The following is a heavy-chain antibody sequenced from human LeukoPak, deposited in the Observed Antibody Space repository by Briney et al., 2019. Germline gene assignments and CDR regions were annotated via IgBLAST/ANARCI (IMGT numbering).Heavy chain of an antibody. CDR1: GFTFSSYS. J-gene: IGHJ4*02. D-gene: IGHD3-22*01. Sequence: SGGSLRLSCAASGFTFSSYSMNWVRQAPGKGLEWVSSISSSSSYIYYADSVKGRFTISRDNAKNSLYLQMNSLRAEDTAVYYCARDTYDSSGYYNYWGQGTLVTVSS. V-gene: IGHV3-21*01. CDR3: ARDTYDSSGYYNY. CDR2: ISSSSSYI.